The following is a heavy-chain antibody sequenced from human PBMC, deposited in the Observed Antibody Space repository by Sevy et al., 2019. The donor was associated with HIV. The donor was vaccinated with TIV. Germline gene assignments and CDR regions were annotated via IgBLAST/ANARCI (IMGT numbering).Heavy chain of an antibody. CDR1: GFTFSSYG. J-gene: IGHJ6*02. D-gene: IGHD2-2*02. Sequence: GGSLRLSCAASGFTFSSYGMHWVRQAPGKGLEWVAVISYDGSNKYYADSVKGRFTISRDNSKNTLYLQMNSLRAEDTAVYYCAKDQSKVVPAAILSGEDDYCYGMDCWGQGTTVTVSS. V-gene: IGHV3-30*18. CDR3: AKDQSKVVPAAILSGEDDYCYGMDC. CDR2: ISYDGSNK.